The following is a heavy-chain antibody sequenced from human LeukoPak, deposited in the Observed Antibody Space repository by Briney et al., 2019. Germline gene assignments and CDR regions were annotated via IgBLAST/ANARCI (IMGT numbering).Heavy chain of an antibody. CDR3: ARRPGKMTTVTSRGFDY. D-gene: IGHD4-17*01. V-gene: IGHV3-30*03. J-gene: IGHJ4*02. CDR2: ISSDGSKN. CDR1: GFTFSNYG. Sequence: PGRSLRLSCAASGFTFSNYGMHWVRQTPGKGLEWVALISSDGSKNIYADSVKGRFTISRDNSKNTVYLQMNSLRSEDTAVYYCARRPGKMTTVTSRGFDYWGQGTLVTVSS.